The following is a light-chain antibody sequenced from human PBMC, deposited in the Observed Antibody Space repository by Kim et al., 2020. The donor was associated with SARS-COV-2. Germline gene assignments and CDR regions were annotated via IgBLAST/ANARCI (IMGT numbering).Light chain of an antibody. CDR3: QVWDSSTVV. CDR1: NIGSKN. CDR2: RDS. V-gene: IGLV3-9*01. Sequence: VALGQTARITCGGNNIGSKNVHWYQKKPGQAPGLGIYRDSNRPSGIPERFSGSNAGNTATLTISRAQAGDEADYYCQVWDSSTVVFGGGTQLTVL. J-gene: IGLJ2*01.